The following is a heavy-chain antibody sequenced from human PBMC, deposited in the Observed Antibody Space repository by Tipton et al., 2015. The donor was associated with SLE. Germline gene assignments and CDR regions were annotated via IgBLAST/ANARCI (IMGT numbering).Heavy chain of an antibody. Sequence: TLSLTCTVSGGSISSHYWSWIRQPPGKGLEWIGYIYYSGSTNYNPSLKSRVTISVDTSKNQFSLKLSSVTAADTAVYYCARGEAAAGYFDYWGQGTLVTVSS. CDR1: GGSISSHY. D-gene: IGHD6-13*01. J-gene: IGHJ4*02. V-gene: IGHV4-59*11. CDR3: ARGEAAAGYFDY. CDR2: IYYSGST.